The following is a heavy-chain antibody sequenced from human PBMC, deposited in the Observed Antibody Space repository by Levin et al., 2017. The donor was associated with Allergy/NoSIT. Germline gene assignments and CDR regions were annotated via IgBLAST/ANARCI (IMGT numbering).Heavy chain of an antibody. CDR3: ARVPLLLGAFDI. Sequence: GESLKISCAASGFTFSSYAMHWVRQAPGKGLEWVAVISYDGSNKYYADSVKGRFTISRDNSKNTLYLQMNSLRAEDTAVYYCARVPLLLGAFDIWGQGTMVTVSS. J-gene: IGHJ3*02. D-gene: IGHD2-15*01. CDR1: GFTFSSYA. CDR2: ISYDGSNK. V-gene: IGHV3-30-3*01.